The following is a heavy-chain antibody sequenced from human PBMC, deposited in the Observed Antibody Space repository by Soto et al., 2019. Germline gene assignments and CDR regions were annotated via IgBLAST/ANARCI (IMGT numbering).Heavy chain of an antibody. V-gene: IGHV3-23*01. CDR3: AKGDKVDIVATISSYYYMDV. CDR2: ISGSGGST. J-gene: IGHJ6*03. Sequence: EVQLLESGGGLVQPGGSLRLSCAASGFTFSSYAMSWVRQAPGKGLEWVSAISGSGGSTYYADSVKGRFTISRDNSKNTLYLHMNSLRAEDTAVYYCAKGDKVDIVATISSYYYMDVWGKGTTVTVSS. CDR1: GFTFSSYA. D-gene: IGHD5-12*01.